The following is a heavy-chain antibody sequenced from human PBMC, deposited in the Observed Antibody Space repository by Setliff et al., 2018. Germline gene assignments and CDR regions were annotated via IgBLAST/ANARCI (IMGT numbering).Heavy chain of an antibody. J-gene: IGHJ6*03. CDR3: ARMGGFLYMDV. CDR1: DDSISSRHY. V-gene: IGHV4-61*09. D-gene: IGHD3-3*01. CDR2: IYTSWST. Sequence: SETLSLTCTVSDDSISSRHYWSWIRQPAGKGLEWLGQIYTSWSTNYDPSLKGRATLSIDASKRQFSLKLTSVTAADTAVYYCARMGGFLYMDVWGKGTTVTVSS.